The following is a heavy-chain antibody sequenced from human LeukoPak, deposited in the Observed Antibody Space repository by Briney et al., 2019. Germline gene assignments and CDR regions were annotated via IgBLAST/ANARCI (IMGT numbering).Heavy chain of an antibody. V-gene: IGHV5-51*01. CDR1: GYSFTSYW. Sequence: GESLKISCKGSGYSFTSYWIAWVRQMPGKGLEYMGIIYPGDSDTRYSPSFQGQVTISADKSISTAYLQWSSLKASDTAMYYCARHGVHDYGDSGAFDIWGQGTMVTVSS. D-gene: IGHD4-17*01. CDR2: IYPGDSDT. CDR3: ARHGVHDYGDSGAFDI. J-gene: IGHJ3*02.